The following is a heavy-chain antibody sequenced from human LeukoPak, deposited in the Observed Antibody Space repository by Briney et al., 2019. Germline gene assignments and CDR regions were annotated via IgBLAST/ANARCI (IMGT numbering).Heavy chain of an antibody. CDR1: GFTFSSYE. CDR3: ARVATTSRYYYYMDV. J-gene: IGHJ6*03. D-gene: IGHD4-11*01. Sequence: GGSLRLSCAASGFTFSSYEMNWVRQAPGKGLEWVSYISSSSSTIYYADSVKGRFTISRDNAKNSLYLQMNSLRAEDTAVYYCARVATTSRYYYYMDVWGKGTTVTISS. CDR2: ISSSSSTI. V-gene: IGHV3-48*03.